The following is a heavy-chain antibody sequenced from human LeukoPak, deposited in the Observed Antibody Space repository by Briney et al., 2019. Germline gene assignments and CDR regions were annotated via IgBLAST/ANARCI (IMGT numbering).Heavy chain of an antibody. CDR2: ISSSSSTI. Sequence: GGSLRLSCAASGFTFSSYSMNWVRQAPGKGLEWVSYISSSSSTIYYADSVKGRFTISRDNAKNSLYLQMNSLRAEDTAVYYCARDMGNYYGSGSYSDYWGQGTLVTVSS. V-gene: IGHV3-48*04. J-gene: IGHJ4*02. CDR3: ARDMGNYYGSGSYSDY. D-gene: IGHD3-10*01. CDR1: GFTFSSYS.